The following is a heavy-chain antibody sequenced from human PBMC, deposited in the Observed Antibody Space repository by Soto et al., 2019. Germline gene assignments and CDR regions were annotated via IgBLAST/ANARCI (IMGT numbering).Heavy chain of an antibody. V-gene: IGHV5-51*01. Sequence: GESLKISCQTSGYSLINYWIGWVRQMPGKGLEWMGIIYPDDSHIRYSPSFQGQVTISADKSINTAYLQWSSLQASDTAMFYCARHGRRGLTTDATYFDPWGQGTLVTVSS. CDR1: GYSLINYW. CDR2: IYPDDSHI. D-gene: IGHD2-2*01. CDR3: ARHGRRGLTTDATYFDP. J-gene: IGHJ5*02.